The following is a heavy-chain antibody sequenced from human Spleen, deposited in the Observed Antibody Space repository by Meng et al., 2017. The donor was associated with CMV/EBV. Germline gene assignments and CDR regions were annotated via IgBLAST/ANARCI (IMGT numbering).Heavy chain of an antibody. CDR2: VSETGGST. Sequence: LSLSCAASGLTFSSYAMSWVRQAPEKGLEWVSTVSETGGSTYYADSVKGRFTISRDNSKNTLSLQMDSLRVEDTAVYYCASRTGDYWGQGTLVTVSS. J-gene: IGHJ4*02. CDR1: GLTFSSYA. D-gene: IGHD1-14*01. V-gene: IGHV3-23*01. CDR3: ASRTGDY.